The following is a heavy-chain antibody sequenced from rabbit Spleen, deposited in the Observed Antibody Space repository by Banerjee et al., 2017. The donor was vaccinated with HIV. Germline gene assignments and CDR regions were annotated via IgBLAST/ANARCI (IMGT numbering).Heavy chain of an antibody. CDR1: GFSFSSSYY. J-gene: IGHJ4*01. V-gene: IGHV1S40*01. CDR3: ARLDRTYDNFNL. D-gene: IGHD6-1*01. CDR2: IDAGDSGST. Sequence: EESGGDLVKPGASLTLTCTASGFSFSSSYYMCWVRQAPGKGLEWIACIDAGDSGSTYYASWAKGRFTISKTSSTTMTLQMTSLTGADTATYFCARLDRTYDNFNLWGQGTLVTVS.